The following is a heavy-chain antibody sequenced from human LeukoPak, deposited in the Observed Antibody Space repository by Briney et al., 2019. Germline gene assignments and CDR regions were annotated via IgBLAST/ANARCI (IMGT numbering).Heavy chain of an antibody. CDR2: ISSNGGST. J-gene: IGHJ4*02. CDR1: GFTFSSYA. Sequence: GGSLRLSCAASGFTFSSYAMHWVRQASGKGLEYVSAISSNGGSTYYANSVKGRFTISRDNSKNTLYLQMGSLRAEDMAVYYCARDRSSGWYYYFDYWGQGTLVTVSS. D-gene: IGHD6-19*01. CDR3: ARDRSSGWYYYFDY. V-gene: IGHV3-64*01.